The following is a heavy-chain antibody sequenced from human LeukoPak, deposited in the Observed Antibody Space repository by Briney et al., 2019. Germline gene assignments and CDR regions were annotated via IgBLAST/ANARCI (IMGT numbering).Heavy chain of an antibody. CDR1: GFTFSDYY. Sequence: PGGSLRLSCAASGFTFSDYYMSWIRQAPGKGLEWVSYISSSGSTIYYADSVKGRFTISRDNAKNSLYLQMNSLRAEDTALYYCAKDIGYNYGQESGFYYWGQGTLVTVSS. CDR2: ISSSGSTI. V-gene: IGHV3-11*01. CDR3: AKDIGYNYGQESGFYY. D-gene: IGHD5-18*01. J-gene: IGHJ4*02.